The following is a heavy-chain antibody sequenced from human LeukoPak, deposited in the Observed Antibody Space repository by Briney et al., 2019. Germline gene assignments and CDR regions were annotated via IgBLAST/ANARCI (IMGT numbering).Heavy chain of an antibody. V-gene: IGHV3-23*01. J-gene: IGHJ4*02. Sequence: PGGSLRLSCAASGFTFGSYAMSWVRQAPGKGLEWVSAISASGGSTYYVDSVKGRFTISRDTSKNTLFLQMSSLRAEDTAIYYCAKDRPLNWGYYFDYWGQGTLVTVSS. CDR2: ISASGGST. D-gene: IGHD7-27*01. CDR1: GFTFGSYA. CDR3: AKDRPLNWGYYFDY.